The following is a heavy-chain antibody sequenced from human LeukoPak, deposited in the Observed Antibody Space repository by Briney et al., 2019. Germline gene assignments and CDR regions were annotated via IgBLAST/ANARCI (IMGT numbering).Heavy chain of an antibody. D-gene: IGHD3-10*01. CDR1: GGSISSYY. CDR2: IYYSGST. Sequence: PSETLSLTCTVSGGSISSYYWSWLRQPPGKGLEWIGYIYYSGSTNYNPSLKSRVTISVDTSKNQFSLKLSSVTAADTAVYYCARVGITMVRGVQYYYYYYYMDVWGKGTTVTISS. CDR3: ARVGITMVRGVQYYYYYYYMDV. J-gene: IGHJ6*03. V-gene: IGHV4-59*01.